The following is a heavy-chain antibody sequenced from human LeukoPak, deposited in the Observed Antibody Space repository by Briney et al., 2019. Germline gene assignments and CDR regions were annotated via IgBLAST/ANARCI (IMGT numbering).Heavy chain of an antibody. CDR2: ISSSGSTI. J-gene: IGHJ6*03. CDR1: GFTFSSYE. V-gene: IGHV3-48*03. Sequence: PGGSLRLSCAASGFTFSSYEMNWVRQAPGKGLEWVSYISSSGSTIYYADSVKGRFTISRDNSKNTLYLQMNSLRAEDTAVYYCAKEPNQLLWVRYYYMDVWGRGTTVIVSS. D-gene: IGHD2-2*01. CDR3: AKEPNQLLWVRYYYMDV.